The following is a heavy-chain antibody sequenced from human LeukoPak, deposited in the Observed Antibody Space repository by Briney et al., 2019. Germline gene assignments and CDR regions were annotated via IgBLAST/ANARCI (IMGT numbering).Heavy chain of an antibody. CDR3: ARGGDGYNYGLFYYYYGMDV. CDR1: GGSISSGGYY. J-gene: IGHJ6*02. CDR2: IYYSGST. Sequence: SETLSLTCTVSGGSISSGGYYWSWIRQHPGKGLEWIGYIYYSGSTYYNPSLESRVTISVDTSKNQFSPKLSSVTAADTAVYYCARGGDGYNYGLFYYYYGMDVWGQGTTVTVSS. V-gene: IGHV4-31*03. D-gene: IGHD5-24*01.